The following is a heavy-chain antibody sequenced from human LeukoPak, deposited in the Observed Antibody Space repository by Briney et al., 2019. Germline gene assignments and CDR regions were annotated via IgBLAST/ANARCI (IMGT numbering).Heavy chain of an antibody. CDR2: IYYSGTT. V-gene: IGHV4-39*01. J-gene: IGHJ6*03. CDR3: ARQASDYFYYYMDV. CDR1: GGSISTSNYY. Sequence: SETLSLTCTVSGGSISTSNYYWGWIRQPPGKGLEWIGTIYYSGTTYYNPSLESRATISEDTSKNQFSLMLRSVTAADTAVYFCARQASDYFYYYMDVWGKGTTVTVSS.